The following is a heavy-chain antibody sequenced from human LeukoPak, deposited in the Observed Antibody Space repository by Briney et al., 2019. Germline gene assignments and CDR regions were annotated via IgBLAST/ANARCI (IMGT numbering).Heavy chain of an antibody. CDR2: VDPEDGET. J-gene: IGHJ4*02. V-gene: IGHV1-69-2*01. CDR3: ASDPMVRGVNSDY. CDR1: GYTFTDYY. D-gene: IGHD3-10*01. Sequence: ATVKISCKVSGYTFTDYYMHWVHQAPGKGLEWMGLVDPEDGETIYAEKFQGRVTITADTSTDTAYMELSSLRSEDTAVYYCASDPMVRGVNSDYWGQGTLVTVSS.